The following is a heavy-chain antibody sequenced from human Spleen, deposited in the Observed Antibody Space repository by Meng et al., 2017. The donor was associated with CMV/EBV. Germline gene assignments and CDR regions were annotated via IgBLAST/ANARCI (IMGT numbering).Heavy chain of an antibody. J-gene: IGHJ6*02. D-gene: IGHD3-10*01. Sequence: GESLKISCAASGFTFSNCVMSWVRQAPGKGLEWVSAISGGGGSTYYADSVKGRFTLSRDNSRNTLYLQMNSLRAEDTAVYYCAKARTMIRGVWDYHNYYGMDVWGQGTTVTVSS. CDR1: GFTFSNCV. V-gene: IGHV3-23*01. CDR3: AKARTMIRGVWDYHNYYGMDV. CDR2: ISGGGGST.